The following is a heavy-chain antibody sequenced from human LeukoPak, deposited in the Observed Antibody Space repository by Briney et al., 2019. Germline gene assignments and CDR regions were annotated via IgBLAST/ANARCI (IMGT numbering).Heavy chain of an antibody. CDR1: GYTFTGYY. J-gene: IGHJ6*03. D-gene: IGHD2-2*01. V-gene: IGHV1-2*02. CDR3: ARAFYCSSTSCPSNPPYYYMDV. CDR2: INPNSGGT. Sequence: ASVKVSCKASGYTFTGYYMHWVRQAPGQGLEWMGWINPNSGGTNYAQKFQGRVTMTRDTSISTAYMELSRLRSDDTAVYYCARAFYCSSTSCPSNPPYYYMDVWGIGTTVTVSS.